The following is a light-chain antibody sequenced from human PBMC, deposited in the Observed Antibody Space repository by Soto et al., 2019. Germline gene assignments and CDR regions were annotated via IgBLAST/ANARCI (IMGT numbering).Light chain of an antibody. J-gene: IGKJ3*01. CDR1: QDISNS. Sequence: DLKMTQSPSSLSASVGDRVTISCQASQDISNSLNWYQQKPGKAPELLIYDAYNLETGVPSRFSGSGTGTDFTLTISSLQPEDIATYYCQHYYNPPPTFGPGTNVDIK. CDR2: DAY. V-gene: IGKV1-33*01. CDR3: QHYYNPPPT.